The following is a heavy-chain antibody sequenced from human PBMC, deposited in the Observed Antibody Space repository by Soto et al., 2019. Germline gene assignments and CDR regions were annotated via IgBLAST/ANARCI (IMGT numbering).Heavy chain of an antibody. J-gene: IGHJ3*01. V-gene: IGHV3-66*01. Sequence: EVQLVESGGGLVQPGGSLRLSCAASGFTVSRNYMSWVRQAPGKGLEWVSVIYSDGSTYYADSVNGRFTISRDNSKNTLYLQMISLTAEDTAVYFCAREASRGFFAMFAFDLWGQGTMVTVSS. CDR1: GFTVSRNY. D-gene: IGHD3-10*02. CDR3: AREASRGFFAMFAFDL. CDR2: IYSDGST.